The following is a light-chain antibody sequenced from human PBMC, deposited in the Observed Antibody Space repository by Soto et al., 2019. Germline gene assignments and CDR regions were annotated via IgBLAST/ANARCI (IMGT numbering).Light chain of an antibody. CDR1: QSISSY. Sequence: DIQMTQSPSSLSASVGDRVTITCRASQSISSYLNWYQQKPGKAPNLLIYAASSLQSGVPSKFSGSGSGTDFTLTIRSLQPDDFATYYCQQSYSSPFTFGPGTKVDIK. CDR2: AAS. V-gene: IGKV1-39*01. CDR3: QQSYSSPFT. J-gene: IGKJ3*01.